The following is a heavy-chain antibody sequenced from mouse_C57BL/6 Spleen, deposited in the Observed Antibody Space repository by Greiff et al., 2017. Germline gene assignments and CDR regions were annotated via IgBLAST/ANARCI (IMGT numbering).Heavy chain of an antibody. J-gene: IGHJ2*01. CDR1: GYTFTSYW. D-gene: IGHD2-3*01. V-gene: IGHV1-61*01. CDR3: ARDGYYVGYFDD. CDR2: IYPSDSET. Sequence: QVQLQQPGAELVRPGSSVKLSCKASGYTFTSYWMDWVKQRPGQGLEWIGNIYPSDSETHYNQKFKDKATLTVDKSSSTAYMQLSSLTSEDSAVYYCARDGYYVGYFDDWGQGTTLTVSS.